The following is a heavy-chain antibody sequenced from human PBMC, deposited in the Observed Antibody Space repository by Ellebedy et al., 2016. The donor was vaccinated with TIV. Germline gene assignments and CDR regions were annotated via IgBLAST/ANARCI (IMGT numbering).Heavy chain of an antibody. CDR2: ISGSGGST. J-gene: IGHJ4*02. V-gene: IGHV3-23*01. Sequence: GGSLRLXXAASGFTFSSYAMSWVRQAPGKGLEWVSAISGSGGSTYYADSVKGRFTISRDNSKNTLYLQMNSLRAEDTAVYYCAYCSSTRSIDYWGQGTLVTVSS. CDR1: GFTFSSYA. D-gene: IGHD2-2*01. CDR3: AYCSSTRSIDY.